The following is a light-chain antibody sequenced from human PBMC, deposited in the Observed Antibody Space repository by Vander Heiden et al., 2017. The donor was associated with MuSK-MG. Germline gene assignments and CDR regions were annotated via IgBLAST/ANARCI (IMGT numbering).Light chain of an antibody. CDR2: DAS. V-gene: IGKV1-33*01. CDR1: QDISNY. J-gene: IGKJ4*01. CDR3: QQYDNVPLT. Sequence: DIQMSHSPSSLSASAGDRVTITCQASQDISNYLNWYQQKPGKAPKLLIHDASTLETGVPSRFSGSGSGTDFTFTISSLQPEDFATYYCQQYDNVPLTFGGGTKVEIK.